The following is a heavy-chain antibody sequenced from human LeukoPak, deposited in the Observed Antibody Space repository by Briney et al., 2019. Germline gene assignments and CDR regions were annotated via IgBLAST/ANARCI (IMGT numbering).Heavy chain of an antibody. D-gene: IGHD1-14*01. CDR1: GFTFSSYA. CDR2: ISGSGGST. CDR3: AKDRPEGYYFDY. V-gene: IGHV3-23*01. J-gene: IGHJ4*02. Sequence: PGGSPRLSCAASGFTFSSYAMSWVRQAPGKGLEWVSAISGSGGSTYYADSVKGRFTISRGNSKNTLYLQMNSLRAEDTAVYYCAKDRPEGYYFDYWGQGTLVTVSS.